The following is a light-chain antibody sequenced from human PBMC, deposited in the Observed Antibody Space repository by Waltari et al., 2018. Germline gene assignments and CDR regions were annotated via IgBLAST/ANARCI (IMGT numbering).Light chain of an antibody. V-gene: IGKV1-39*01. Sequence: DIQMTQSPSSLSASVGDRVTITCRASQSISSFLNWYHQKPGKAPKLLHYAAYRLQSGVPSRFIVSGYRTEITLTISSLQPEDFATYYCQQSYSTPLTFVGWTKVEIK. CDR2: AAY. CDR3: QQSYSTPLT. J-gene: IGKJ4*01. CDR1: QSISSF.